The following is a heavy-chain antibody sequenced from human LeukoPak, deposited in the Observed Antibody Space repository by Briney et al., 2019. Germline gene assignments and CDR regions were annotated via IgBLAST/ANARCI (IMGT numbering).Heavy chain of an antibody. D-gene: IGHD4-17*01. CDR3: ARHGDGDPTPLFQH. Sequence: PSETLSLTCTVSGNSISSYYWNWIRQPPGKGLEWIGYIDYTGSSNYNPSLKSRVSISVDTSKNQLSLKLSSVTAADTAVYYCARHGDGDPTPLFQHWGQGTLVTVSS. V-gene: IGHV4-59*01. J-gene: IGHJ1*01. CDR1: GNSISSYY. CDR2: IDYTGSS.